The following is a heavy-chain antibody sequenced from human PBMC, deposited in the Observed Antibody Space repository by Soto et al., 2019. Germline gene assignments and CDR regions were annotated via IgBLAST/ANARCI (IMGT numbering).Heavy chain of an antibody. CDR2: INAGNGNT. Sequence: ASLKLSCKASGYPFTSYAIHWVRQAPGQRLEWMGWINAGNGNTKYSQKFQGRVAITRDTSASTAYMELSSLRSEDTAVYYCARDRHYYDSSGYYYHWGQGTLVTVSS. CDR1: GYPFTSYA. J-gene: IGHJ5*02. CDR3: ARDRHYYDSSGYYYH. D-gene: IGHD3-22*01. V-gene: IGHV1-3*01.